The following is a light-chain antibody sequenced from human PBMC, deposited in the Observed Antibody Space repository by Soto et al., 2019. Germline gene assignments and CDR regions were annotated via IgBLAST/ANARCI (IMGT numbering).Light chain of an antibody. CDR1: QSVSSSY. CDR3: QQYGNLIT. J-gene: IGKJ5*01. CDR2: GAS. Sequence: EIVLTQSPGTPSFSPGERATLSCRAIQSVSSSYFAWFRQKPRQAPRLLIHGASSRATGIPDRLSGSGSGTDFTLTISRLEPEDFAVYYCQQYGNLITFGQGTRLEIK. V-gene: IGKV3-20*01.